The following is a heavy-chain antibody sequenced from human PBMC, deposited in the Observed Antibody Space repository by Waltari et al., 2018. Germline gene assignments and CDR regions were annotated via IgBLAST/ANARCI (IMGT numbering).Heavy chain of an antibody. CDR2: INHSGST. J-gene: IGHJ4*02. CDR1: GGSFSGYY. V-gene: IGHV4-34*01. Sequence: QVQLQQWDAGLLKPSETLSLTCAVYGGSFSGYYWSWIRQPPGKGLEWIGEINHSGSTNYNPSLKSRVTISVDTSKNQFSLKLSSVTAADTAVYYCARREIGRWLQSRSQWYFDYWGQGTLVTVSS. D-gene: IGHD5-12*01. CDR3: ARREIGRWLQSRSQWYFDY.